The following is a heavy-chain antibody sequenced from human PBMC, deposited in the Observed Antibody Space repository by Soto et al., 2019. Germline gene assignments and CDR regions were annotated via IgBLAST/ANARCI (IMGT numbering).Heavy chain of an antibody. D-gene: IGHD3-10*01. CDR1: GFTFSSYA. CDR2: ISGSGGST. CDR3: AKNFYGSGSYYHYGMDV. V-gene: IGHV3-23*01. Sequence: GSLRLSCAASGFTFSSYAMSWVRQAPGKGLEWVSAISGSGGSTYYADSVKGRFTISRDNSKNTLYLQMNSLRAEDTAVYYCAKNFYGSGSYYHYGMDVWGQGTTVTVSS. J-gene: IGHJ6*02.